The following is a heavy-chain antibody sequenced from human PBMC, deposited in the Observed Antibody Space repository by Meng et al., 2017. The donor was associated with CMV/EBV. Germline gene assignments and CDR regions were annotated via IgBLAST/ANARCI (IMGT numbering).Heavy chain of an antibody. Sequence: SCPATGRTFHRYGIRWVPQAPRQGLGWMGCIVPIFGTAHYAQKFQSRVTITTDESTSTAYMELSSLRSEDTAVYYCAREGAAASFDYWGQGTLVTVSS. V-gene: IGHV1-69*05. D-gene: IGHD6-25*01. CDR3: AREGAAASFDY. CDR2: IVPIFGTA. J-gene: IGHJ4*02. CDR1: GRTFHRYG.